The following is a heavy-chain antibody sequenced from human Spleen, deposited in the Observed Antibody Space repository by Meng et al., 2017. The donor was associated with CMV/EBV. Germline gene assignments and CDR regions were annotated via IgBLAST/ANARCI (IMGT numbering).Heavy chain of an antibody. J-gene: IGHJ4*02. D-gene: IGHD3-10*01. CDR1: STCTGYY. V-gene: IGHV1-2*02. CDR3: ARRPPLWFGELLSGFDY. Sequence: STCTGYYMHGVRQAPGQGLEWMGWINPNSGGTNYAQKFQGRVTMTRDTSISTAYMELSRLRSDDTAVYYCARRPPLWFGELLSGFDYWGQGTLVTVSS. CDR2: INPNSGGT.